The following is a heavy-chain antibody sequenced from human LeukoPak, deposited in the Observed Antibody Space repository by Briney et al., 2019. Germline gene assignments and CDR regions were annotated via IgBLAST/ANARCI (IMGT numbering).Heavy chain of an antibody. V-gene: IGHV3-23*01. CDR2: ISGSGGSA. D-gene: IGHD4-23*01. CDR1: GFTFSSYA. Sequence: GGSLRLSCAASGFTFSSYAMSWVRQAPGKGLEWVSAISGSGGSAYYADSVKGRFTISRDNSKNTLYLQMNSLRAEDTAVYYCANPWVETMTLGYPPQVVAFDIWGQGTMVTVSS. CDR3: ANPWVETMTLGYPPQVVAFDI. J-gene: IGHJ3*02.